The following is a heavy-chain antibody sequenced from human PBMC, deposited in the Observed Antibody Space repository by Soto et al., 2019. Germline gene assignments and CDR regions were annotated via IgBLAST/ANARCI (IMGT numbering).Heavy chain of an antibody. J-gene: IGHJ4*02. Sequence: GGSLRLSWAASGFTFDDYGMIWVRQAPGKGLEWVSGINWNGGSTGYADSVKGRFTISRDNAKNSLYLQMNSLRAEDTALYHCARDFWSAPKAVAGTGDDYWGQGTLVTVSS. D-gene: IGHD6-19*01. CDR2: INWNGGST. V-gene: IGHV3-20*01. CDR3: ARDFWSAPKAVAGTGDDY. CDR1: GFTFDDYG.